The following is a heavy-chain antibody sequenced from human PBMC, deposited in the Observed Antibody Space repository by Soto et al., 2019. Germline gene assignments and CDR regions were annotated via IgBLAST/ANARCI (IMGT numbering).Heavy chain of an antibody. CDR3: ARVGVSGYNYVLNWFDP. V-gene: IGHV1-3*01. CDR2: INAANGNT. J-gene: IGHJ5*02. D-gene: IGHD5-18*01. CDR1: GYTFTNYA. Sequence: ASVKVSCTASGYTFTNYAMHWVRQAPGQSLEWMGWINAANGNTKYSQKFQARVTITRDTSASTAYMELGSLRSEDTAVYYCARVGVSGYNYVLNWFDPWGQGTLVTVSS.